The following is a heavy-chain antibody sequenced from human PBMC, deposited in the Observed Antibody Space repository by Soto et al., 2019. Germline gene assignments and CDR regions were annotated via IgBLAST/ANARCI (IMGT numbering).Heavy chain of an antibody. CDR1: GDSVSSNNIA. Sequence: SQTLSLTCAVSGDSVSSNNIAWNWLRQSPWRGLEWLRRTYYRSKWYNEYAVSVRSRITINLDTSKNQFSLQLNSVTPEDTDVYYCARGRWSRFDYWGQGAQVTVS. V-gene: IGHV6-1*01. J-gene: IGHJ4*02. D-gene: IGHD2-15*01. CDR3: ARGRWSRFDY. CDR2: TYYRSKWYN.